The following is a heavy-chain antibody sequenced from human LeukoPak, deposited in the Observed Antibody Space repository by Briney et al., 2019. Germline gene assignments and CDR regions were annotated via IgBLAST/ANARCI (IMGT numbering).Heavy chain of an antibody. D-gene: IGHD3-9*01. CDR2: IYHSGST. CDR1: GYYISSGYY. CDR3: ARSHDDILTGYYLNWFDP. Sequence: SETLSLTCAVSGYYISSGYYWGWIRQPPGKGLEWIGSIYHSGSTYYNPSLKSRVTISVDTSKNQFSLKLSSVTAADTAVYYCARSHDDILTGYYLNWFDPWGQGTLVTVSS. J-gene: IGHJ5*02. V-gene: IGHV4-38-2*01.